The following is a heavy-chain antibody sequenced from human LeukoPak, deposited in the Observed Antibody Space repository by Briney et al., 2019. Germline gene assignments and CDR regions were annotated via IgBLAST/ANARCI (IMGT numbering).Heavy chain of an antibody. CDR3: ARDSGYYATSSLFQDH. V-gene: IGHV1-2*02. CDR2: IIPKSGGT. D-gene: IGHD3-3*01. Sequence: GASVKVSCKASGYTFTDYYIHWVRQAPGQGLEWMGWIIPKSGGTNYAQKFQGRVTMTRDTSISTAYMELARLRSDDTAVYFCARDSGYYATSSLFQDHWGQGTLVTVSS. J-gene: IGHJ4*02. CDR1: GYTFTDYY.